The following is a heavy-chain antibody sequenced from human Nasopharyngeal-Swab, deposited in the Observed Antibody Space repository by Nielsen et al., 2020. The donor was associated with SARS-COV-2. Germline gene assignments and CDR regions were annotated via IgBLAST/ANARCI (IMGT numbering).Heavy chain of an antibody. CDR2: TYYRSTWYN. Sequence: SRTLSLTCAISGDSVSSNSATWNWIRQSPSRGLEWLGRTYYRSTWYNDYAVSVKSRITINSDTSKNQFSLQLNSVTPEDTAVYYCASDRRSGTSSLRFDCWGQGILVTVSS. J-gene: IGHJ4*02. CDR1: GDSVSSNSAT. CDR3: ASDRRSGTSSLRFDC. V-gene: IGHV6-1*01. D-gene: IGHD6-6*01.